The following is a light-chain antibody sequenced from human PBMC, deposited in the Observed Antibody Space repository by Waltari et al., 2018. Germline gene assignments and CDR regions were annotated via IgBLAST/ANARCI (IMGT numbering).Light chain of an antibody. V-gene: IGKV3-11*01. J-gene: IGKJ4*01. CDR3: QQHGKWPLS. CDR2: DAS. Sequence: EILLTQSPVTLSVSPGERATLSCKASQSVRSYLAWYQQKPGQAPRLLIYDASNRASGIPARFSGSGSGTDFTLTISNVEPEDFAVYYCQQHGKWPLSFGGGTKVEI. CDR1: QSVRSY.